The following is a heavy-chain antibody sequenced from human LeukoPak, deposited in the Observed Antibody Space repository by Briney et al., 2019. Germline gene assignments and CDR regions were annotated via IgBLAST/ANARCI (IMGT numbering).Heavy chain of an antibody. J-gene: IGHJ4*02. CDR1: GGTFSSYA. D-gene: IGHD6-13*01. CDR2: IIPILGIA. Sequence: SVKVSCKASGGTFSSYAISWVRQASGQGLEWMGRIIPILGIANYAQKFQGRVTITADKSTSTAYMELSSLRSEDTAVYYCAREGSSSWYFDYWGQGTLVTVSS. V-gene: IGHV1-69*04. CDR3: AREGSSSWYFDY.